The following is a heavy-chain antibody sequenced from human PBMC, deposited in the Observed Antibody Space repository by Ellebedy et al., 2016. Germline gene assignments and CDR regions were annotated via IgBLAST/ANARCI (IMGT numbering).Heavy chain of an antibody. Sequence: GGSLRLXXAASGFTFNTAGMTWVRQAPGKGLEWVATIVNSGRDTYYADPLKGRFTISRDNTRNSVYLQMDSLTVEDTAVYYCTRDGREWSRDYWGQGTLVTVSS. CDR1: GFTFNTAG. J-gene: IGHJ4*02. CDR3: TRDGREWSRDY. D-gene: IGHD2-8*01. CDR2: IVNSGRDT. V-gene: IGHV3-21*06.